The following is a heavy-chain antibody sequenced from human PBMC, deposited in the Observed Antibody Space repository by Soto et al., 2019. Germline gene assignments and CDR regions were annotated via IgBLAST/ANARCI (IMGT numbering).Heavy chain of an antibody. Sequence: SDTLSLTCTDSSCSARSGSFYWSWIRQPPGKGLEWIGYIYYSGSTNYNPSLKSRVTILVDTSKNQFSLKLISVTAADTAVYYCARDQLEGNWFDPWGQG. CDR3: ARDQLEGNWFDP. CDR2: IYYSGST. V-gene: IGHV4-61*01. D-gene: IGHD1-1*01. J-gene: IGHJ5*02. CDR1: SCSARSGSFY.